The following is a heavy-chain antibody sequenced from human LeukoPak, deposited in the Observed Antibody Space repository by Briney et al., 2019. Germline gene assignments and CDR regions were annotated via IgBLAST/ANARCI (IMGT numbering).Heavy chain of an antibody. CDR3: ARHRGSNLNRSFDF. V-gene: IGHV4-59*08. D-gene: IGHD1-14*01. CDR2: IYYSGST. Sequence: SQTLSFTCTVSGGSIIGYYWSWIRQPPGKGLEWIASIYYSGSTNYNPSLKSRVTVSLDTSKNQFSLKLSSVTAADTAVYYCARHRGSNLNRSFDFWGQGTLVTVSS. J-gene: IGHJ4*02. CDR1: GGSIIGYY.